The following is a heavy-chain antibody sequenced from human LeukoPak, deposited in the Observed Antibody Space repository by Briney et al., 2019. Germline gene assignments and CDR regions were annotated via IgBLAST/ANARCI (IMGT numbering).Heavy chain of an antibody. CDR1: GFTVSNNY. D-gene: IGHD6-19*01. J-gene: IGHJ4*01. V-gene: IGHV3-53*01. CDR2: IYNTGDT. CDR3: AKGPLIEVAGTTWDY. Sequence: GGSLRLSCAASGFTVSNNYMSWVRQAPGKGLEWVSFIYNTGDTYYADSVKGRFTISRDNSKNTLYLQMNSLRADDAAVYYCAKGPLIEVAGTTWDYWGQGTLVTVSS.